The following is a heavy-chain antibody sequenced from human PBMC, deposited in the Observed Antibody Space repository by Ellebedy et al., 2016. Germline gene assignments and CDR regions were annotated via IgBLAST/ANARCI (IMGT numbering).Heavy chain of an antibody. J-gene: IGHJ4*02. D-gene: IGHD3-10*01. V-gene: IGHV1-46*01. CDR2: IDPSGGAT. CDR1: GYIFTSYY. Sequence: ASVKVSCKASGYIFTSYYLHWVRQPPGQGLEWMGIIDPSGGATTYAQRLQGRVIMTSDTYTSTVYMELSSLRSEDTAVYYCARADMSGNYLSLDHWGQGTLVTVSS. CDR3: ARADMSGNYLSLDH.